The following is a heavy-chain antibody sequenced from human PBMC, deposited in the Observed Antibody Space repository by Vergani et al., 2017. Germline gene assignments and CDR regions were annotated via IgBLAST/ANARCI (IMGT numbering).Heavy chain of an antibody. CDR3: AGGPVGYYYYGMDV. D-gene: IGHD3-16*01. V-gene: IGHV4-59*08. CDR2: IYYSGST. J-gene: IGHJ6*02. Sequence: QVQLQESGPGLVKPSETLSLTCTVSGGSISSYYWSWIRQPPGKGWEWIGYIYYSGSTNYNPSLKSRVTISVDTSKNQFTRKLSSVTAADTAVYYCAGGPVGYYYYGMDVWGQGTTVTVSS. CDR1: GGSISSYY.